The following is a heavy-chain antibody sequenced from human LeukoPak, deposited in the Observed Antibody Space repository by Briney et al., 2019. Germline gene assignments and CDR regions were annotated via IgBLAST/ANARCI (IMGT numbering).Heavy chain of an antibody. D-gene: IGHD2-21*02. V-gene: IGHV3-49*04. CDR1: GFTFSSYS. CDR2: IRSKAYGGTT. CDR3: TRGSSVVTATPYFDY. J-gene: IGHJ4*02. Sequence: PGGSLRLSCAASGFTFSSYSMNWVRQAPGKGLEWVGFIRSKAYGGTTEYAASVKGRFTISRDDSKSIAYLQMNSLKTEDTAVYYCTRGSSVVTATPYFDYWGQGTLVTVSS.